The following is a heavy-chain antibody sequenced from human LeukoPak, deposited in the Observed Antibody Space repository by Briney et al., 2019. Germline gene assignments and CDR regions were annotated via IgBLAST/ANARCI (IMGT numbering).Heavy chain of an antibody. J-gene: IGHJ5*02. V-gene: IGHV3-48*02. CDR3: ARRVSTGNVYSWFDP. Sequence: PGGSLRLSCAASGFTFSSYSMNWVRQAPGKGLEWISYITSSSSTIYYADSVKGRFTISRDNAKNSLYLQMNSLRHEDTAVFYCARRVSTGNVYSWFDPWGQGTLVTVSS. CDR2: ITSSSSTI. D-gene: IGHD3-9*01. CDR1: GFTFSSYS.